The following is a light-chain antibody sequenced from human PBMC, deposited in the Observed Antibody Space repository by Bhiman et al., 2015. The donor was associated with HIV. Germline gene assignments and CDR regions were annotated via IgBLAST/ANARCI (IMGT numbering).Light chain of an antibody. CDR2: DVS. CDR3: SSYRISTTFV. J-gene: IGLJ1*01. V-gene: IGLV2-14*03. Sequence: QSVLTQPASVSGSPGQSITISCTGTGSDVGGYNHVSWYQQHPGKAPKLMIYDVSNRPSGVSNRFSGSKSGNTASLTISGLQAEDEANYYCSSYRISTTFVFGTGTQVTVL. CDR1: GSDVGGYNH.